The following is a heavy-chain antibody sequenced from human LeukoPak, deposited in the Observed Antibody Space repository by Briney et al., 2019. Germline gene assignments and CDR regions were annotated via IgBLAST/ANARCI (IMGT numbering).Heavy chain of an antibody. V-gene: IGHV3-48*01. D-gene: IGHD2-21*02. CDR1: GLTFSSVS. CDR3: AGDTPMVTGGAFDI. Sequence: QPGGSLDLSCVASGLTFSSVSMNGARPVPGKGREWIGYISTSSRTIYYSDSLKGRFTISRDNHKNSLYLQMNSLRADDTAVYFCAGDTPMVTGGAFDIWGQGTLVSVSS. J-gene: IGHJ3*02. CDR2: ISTSSRTI.